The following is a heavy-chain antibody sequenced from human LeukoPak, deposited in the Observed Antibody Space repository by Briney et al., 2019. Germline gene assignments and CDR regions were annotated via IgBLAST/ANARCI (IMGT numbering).Heavy chain of an antibody. D-gene: IGHD3-22*01. CDR1: GGSISSSNW. CDR3: ASSSDYYDSSGYYFRYFDY. V-gene: IGHV4-4*02. CDR2: IYHSGST. Sequence: SETLSLTCAVSGGSISSSNWWSWVRQPPGKGLEWIGEIYHSGSTNYNPSLKSRVTISVDKSKNQFSLKLSSATAADTAVYYCASSSDYYDSSGYYFRYFDYWGQGTLVTVSS. J-gene: IGHJ4*02.